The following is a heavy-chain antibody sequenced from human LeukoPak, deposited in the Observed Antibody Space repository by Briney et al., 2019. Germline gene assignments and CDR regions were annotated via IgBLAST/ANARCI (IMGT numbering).Heavy chain of an antibody. CDR3: AKVDRPGGFDY. D-gene: IGHD3-16*01. CDR2: IGGSGGST. V-gene: IGHV3-23*01. J-gene: IGHJ4*02. Sequence: GGSLRLSCAASGFTVSSYAMSWVRQAPGKGLEWVSAIGGSGGSTYYADSVKGRFTISRDNSKNTLYLQMNSLRAEDTAVYDCAKVDRPGGFDYWGQGTLVTVSS. CDR1: GFTVSSYA.